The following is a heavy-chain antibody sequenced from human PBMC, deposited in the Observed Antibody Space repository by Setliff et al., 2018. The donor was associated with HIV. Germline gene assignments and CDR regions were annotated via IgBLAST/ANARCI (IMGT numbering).Heavy chain of an antibody. CDR2: LYNSGNT. Sequence: SETLSLTCTVSGASISSGYWSWIRQPAGKGLEWIGRLYNSGNTNYNPSLQSRISISVDTSKNQFSLKMSSVTAADTAVYYCARTRGYCSGTNCYALRGPDYWGQGTLVTVSS. D-gene: IGHD2-2*01. V-gene: IGHV4-4*07. CDR3: ARTRGYCSGTNCYALRGPDY. CDR1: GASISSGY. J-gene: IGHJ4*02.